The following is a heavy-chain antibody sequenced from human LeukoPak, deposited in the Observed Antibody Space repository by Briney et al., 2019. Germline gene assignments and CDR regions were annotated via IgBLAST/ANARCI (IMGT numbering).Heavy chain of an antibody. CDR2: INSDGSAT. CDR1: GFTFSRYW. J-gene: IGHJ4*02. D-gene: IGHD4/OR15-4a*01. V-gene: IGHV3-74*01. Sequence: GGSLSLSCKASGFTFSRYWMHWVRQAPGKGLVWVSRINSDGSATTYADSVRGRFSISRDNAKNTVYLQMNSLRVGDTAVYYCARDYGGWGQGTLVTVSP. CDR3: ARDYGG.